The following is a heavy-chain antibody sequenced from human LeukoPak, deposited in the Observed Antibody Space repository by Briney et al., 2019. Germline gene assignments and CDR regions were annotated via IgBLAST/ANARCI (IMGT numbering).Heavy chain of an antibody. V-gene: IGHV3-23*01. CDR2: INSGGAI. D-gene: IGHD6-6*01. CDR1: GFTLSDYA. CDR3: AKRGSYSSSFTSTFDY. Sequence: GGSLRLSCAASGFTLSDYAMTWVRQAPGKGLEWVSTINSGGAINYADSVKGRFTISRDNPKNTLYLQMNSLRAEDTAVYYCAKRGSYSSSFTSTFDYWGQGTLVTVSS. J-gene: IGHJ4*02.